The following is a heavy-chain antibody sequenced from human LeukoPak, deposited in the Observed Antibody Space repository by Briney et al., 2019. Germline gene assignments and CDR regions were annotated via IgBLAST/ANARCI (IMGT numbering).Heavy chain of an antibody. J-gene: IGHJ4*02. V-gene: IGHV3-23*01. Sequence: GGSLRLSCAASGFTFSSYAMSWVRQAPGKGLEWVSAISGSGGSTYYADSVKGRFTISRDNSKNTLYLQMNSLRAEDTAVYYCAKDPGITMIVVVSYFDYWSQGTLVTVSS. CDR2: ISGSGGST. CDR3: AKDPGITMIVVVSYFDY. CDR1: GFTFSSYA. D-gene: IGHD3-22*01.